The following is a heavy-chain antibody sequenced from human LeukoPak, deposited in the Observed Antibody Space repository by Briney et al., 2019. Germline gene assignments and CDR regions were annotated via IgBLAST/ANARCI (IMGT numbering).Heavy chain of an antibody. CDR1: GYTFTSYY. CDR3: ARVRLLGDGYNYSNYGMDV. D-gene: IGHD5-24*01. Sequence: ASVKVSCKASGYTFTSYYMHWVRQAPGQGLKWMGRIIPILGIANYAQKFQGRVTITADKSTSTAYMELSSLGSEDTAVYYCARVRLLGDGYNYSNYGMDVWGQGTTVTVSS. CDR2: IIPILGIA. J-gene: IGHJ6*02. V-gene: IGHV1-69*04.